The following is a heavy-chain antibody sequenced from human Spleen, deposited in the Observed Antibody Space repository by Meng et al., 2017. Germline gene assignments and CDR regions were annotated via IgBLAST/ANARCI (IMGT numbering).Heavy chain of an antibody. CDR2: INAGNGDT. J-gene: IGHJ4*02. D-gene: IGHD1-1*01. CDR3: ARTRGERPLDY. CDR1: GYTFTSNG. V-gene: IGHV1-3*01. Sequence: QVQLVQSGAEVKKPGASVKVSCKASGYTFTSNGLHWVRQAPGQRLEWMGWINAGNGDTKYSQNFQGRVTITRDTSASTAYMELSGLRSEDTAIYYCARTRGERPLDYWGQGTLVTVSS.